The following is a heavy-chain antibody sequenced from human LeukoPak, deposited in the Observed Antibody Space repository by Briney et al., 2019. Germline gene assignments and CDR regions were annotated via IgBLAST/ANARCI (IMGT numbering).Heavy chain of an antibody. V-gene: IGHV3-21*01. Sequence: GGSLRLSCAASGFTFSSYSMNWVRQAPGKGLEWVSSISSSSSYIYYGESVKGRFSISRDNAKYSLYLQMNSLRAEDTVVYYCARAVAGKKLYYFDYWGQGTLVTVSS. CDR3: ARAVAGKKLYYFDY. CDR2: ISSSSSYI. CDR1: GFTFSSYS. D-gene: IGHD6-19*01. J-gene: IGHJ4*02.